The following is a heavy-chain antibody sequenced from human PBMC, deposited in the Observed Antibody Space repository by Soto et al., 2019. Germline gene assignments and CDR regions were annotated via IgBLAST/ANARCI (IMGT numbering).Heavy chain of an antibody. D-gene: IGHD3-10*01. CDR1: GGSISTYY. J-gene: IGHJ5*02. Sequence: PSETLSLTCTVSGGSISTYYWSWIRQPPGKGLQWIAYIYHDGNTYYNPSLKSRVTISIDTSKNQFSLKMNSVTAADTAVYYCAIESAGSGKNNWFDPWGQGTLVTVSS. CDR2: IYHDGNT. CDR3: AIESAGSGKNNWFDP. V-gene: IGHV4-59*01.